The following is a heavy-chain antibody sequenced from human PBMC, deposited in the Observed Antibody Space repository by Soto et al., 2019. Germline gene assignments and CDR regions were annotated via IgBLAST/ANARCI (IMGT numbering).Heavy chain of an antibody. CDR1: GVSITNYY. CDR3: AREQYNWKL. V-gene: IGHV4-59*01. D-gene: IGHD1-20*01. Sequence: SETLSLTCSVSGVSITNYYWTWIRHSPGKGLEWIGYVYHTGNTYYNPSLRSRVTISLDTSKNQVSLRLRSVTAADTAVYYCAREQYNWKLWGQGTLVTVSS. J-gene: IGHJ4*02. CDR2: VYHTGNT.